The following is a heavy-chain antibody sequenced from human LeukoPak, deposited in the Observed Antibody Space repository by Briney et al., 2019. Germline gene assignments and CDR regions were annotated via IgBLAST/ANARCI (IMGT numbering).Heavy chain of an antibody. V-gene: IGHV3-23*01. CDR3: AKSKWEYSSLHDY. D-gene: IGHD6-6*01. CDR2: ISGSGGST. J-gene: IGHJ4*02. CDR1: GFTFSSYA. Sequence: GGSQRLSCAASGFTFSSYAMSWVRQAPGKGLEWVSAISGSGGSTYYADSVKGRFTISRDNSKNTLYLQMNSLRAEDTAVYYCAKSKWEYSSLHDYWGQGTLVTVSS.